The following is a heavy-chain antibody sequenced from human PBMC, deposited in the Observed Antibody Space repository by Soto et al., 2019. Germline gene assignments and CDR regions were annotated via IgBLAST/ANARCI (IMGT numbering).Heavy chain of an antibody. CDR3: ARAWIIAARVGAFDI. Sequence: VASVKVSCKASGYTFTSHDINWMRQTTGQGLEWMGGIIPIFGTANYAQKFQGRVTITADESTSTAYMELSSLRSEDTAVYYCARAWIIAARVGAFDIWGQGTMVNVS. CDR2: IIPIFGTA. CDR1: GYTFTSHD. D-gene: IGHD6-6*01. V-gene: IGHV1-69*13. J-gene: IGHJ3*02.